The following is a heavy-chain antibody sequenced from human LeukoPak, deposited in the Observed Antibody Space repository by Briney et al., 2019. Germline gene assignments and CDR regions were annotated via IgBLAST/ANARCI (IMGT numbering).Heavy chain of an antibody. Sequence: GGSLRLSCAASEFTFSSHWMSWVRQAPGKGLEWVANIKQDGSEKYYVDSVKGRFTISRDNAKNSLYPQMNSLRAEDTAVYYCARQTEAFDIWGQGTMVTVSS. V-gene: IGHV3-7*01. CDR3: ARQTEAFDI. CDR1: EFTFSSHW. CDR2: IKQDGSEK. J-gene: IGHJ3*02.